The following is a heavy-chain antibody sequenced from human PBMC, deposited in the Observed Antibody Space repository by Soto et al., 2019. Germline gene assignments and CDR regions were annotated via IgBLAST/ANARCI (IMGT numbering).Heavy chain of an antibody. D-gene: IGHD3-3*01. CDR1: GYTFTSYD. J-gene: IGHJ6*03. V-gene: IGHV1-8*01. CDR2: FNLNSGNT. Sequence: GASVKVSCKASGYTFTSYDINWVRQATGQGLEWMGWFNLNSGNTGYAQKFQGRVTMTRNTSISTAYMDLSSLRSEDTAVYYCARAVRYYDFWSGYLYYYYYYMDVWGKGTTVTVSS. CDR3: ARAVRYYDFWSGYLYYYYYYMDV.